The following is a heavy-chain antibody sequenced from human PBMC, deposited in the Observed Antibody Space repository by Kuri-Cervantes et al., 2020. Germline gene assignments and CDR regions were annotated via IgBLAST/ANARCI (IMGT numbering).Heavy chain of an antibody. CDR1: SDSFSSYY. J-gene: IGHJ3*02. D-gene: IGHD2-2*01. V-gene: IGHV4-34*01. Sequence: SGTLSLTCAVSSDSFSSYYWSWIRQPPGKGLEWIGEINHSGNTNYNPTLKSRVTISLDTSKNQFSLKLSSVTAADTAVYYCARQMFLSKTVVVPAVRRAFDIWGRGTMVTVSS. CDR3: ARQMFLSKTVVVPAVRRAFDI. CDR2: INHSGNT.